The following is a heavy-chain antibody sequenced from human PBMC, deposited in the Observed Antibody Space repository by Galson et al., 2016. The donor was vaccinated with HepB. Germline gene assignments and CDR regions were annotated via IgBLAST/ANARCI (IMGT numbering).Heavy chain of an antibody. V-gene: IGHV3-23*01. CDR1: GFTFSSYA. Sequence: SLRLSCAASGFTFSSYAMSWVRQAPGKGLKWVSSIGGGADSYYADSVKGRFIISRDNSKNTLYLQMNSLRAEETAIYYCAKNREYYYGSGNFNWFDPWGQGTLVTVSS. D-gene: IGHD3-10*01. CDR3: AKNREYYYGSGNFNWFDP. CDR2: IGGGADS. J-gene: IGHJ5*02.